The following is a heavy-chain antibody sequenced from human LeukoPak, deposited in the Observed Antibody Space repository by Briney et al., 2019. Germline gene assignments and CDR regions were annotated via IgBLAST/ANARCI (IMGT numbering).Heavy chain of an antibody. Sequence: SDTLSLTCSVSGDSINSNYWIWIRQSPGKGLEWIGDIHHRGRTTYNPTLKSRVVMSLDTSKDQFSLRLSSVTAADTAGYYCARARGAVRPSHYHYYMDVWGQGTTVTVSS. J-gene: IGHJ6*03. CDR3: ARARGAVRPSHYHYYMDV. CDR1: GDSINSNY. V-gene: IGHV4-59*07. D-gene: IGHD3-10*01. CDR2: IHHRGRT.